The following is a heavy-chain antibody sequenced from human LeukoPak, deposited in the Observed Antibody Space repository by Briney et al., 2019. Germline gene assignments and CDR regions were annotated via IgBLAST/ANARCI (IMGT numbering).Heavy chain of an antibody. CDR3: ARAPYGGYDHMDS. Sequence: QPGRSLRLSCAASGFIFNTYAMHWVRRPPGKGLEWVAVISYDGNKKYYVDSVRGRFTISRDNSKNTLYLQMNSLRVDDTAVFYCARAPYGGYDHMDSWGQGTLVTVSS. CDR2: ISYDGNKK. CDR1: GFIFNTYA. D-gene: IGHD5-12*01. V-gene: IGHV3-30-3*01. J-gene: IGHJ5*01.